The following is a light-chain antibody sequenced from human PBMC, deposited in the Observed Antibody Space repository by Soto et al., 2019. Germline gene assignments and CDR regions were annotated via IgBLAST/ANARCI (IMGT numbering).Light chain of an antibody. J-gene: IGKJ1*01. V-gene: IGKV1-6*01. Sequence: AIQMTQSPSSLSASVGDRVSISCRASQVIGNDLAWYQQKPGKAPRLLIFAASNLQSGVPSRFSGSGSGTDVTLTISRLQPEDFATYYCLQFYNFSWTFGQGTKVDIK. CDR3: LQFYNFSWT. CDR1: QVIGND. CDR2: AAS.